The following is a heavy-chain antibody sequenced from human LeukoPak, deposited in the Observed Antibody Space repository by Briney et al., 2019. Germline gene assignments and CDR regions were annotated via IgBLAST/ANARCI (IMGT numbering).Heavy chain of an antibody. V-gene: IGHV3-53*01. CDR2: IYSSGST. D-gene: IGHD6-13*01. CDR1: GFTVNTNY. Sequence: PGGSLRLSCAASGFTVNTNYMSWVRQAPGKGLEWVSIIYSSGSTYYVDSVKGRFTISRDNSKNTLYLQMNSLRAEDTAVYYCARASAAAGQNYYYYYGMDVWGQGTTVTVSS. CDR3: ARASAAAGQNYYYYYGMDV. J-gene: IGHJ6*02.